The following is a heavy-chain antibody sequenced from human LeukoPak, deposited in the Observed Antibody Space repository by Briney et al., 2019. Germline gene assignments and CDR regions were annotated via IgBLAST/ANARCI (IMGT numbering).Heavy chain of an antibody. V-gene: IGHV3-74*01. Sequence: GGSLRLSCAASGFAFNTYWMHWIRQAPGKGLVWVSRIKSDGSDTTYTDSVKGRFTISRDNAKNTLYLQMNSLSAEDTAMYFCARDRGYTFDYWGQGTLVTVSS. D-gene: IGHD3-22*01. J-gene: IGHJ4*02. CDR3: ARDRGYTFDY. CDR1: GFAFNTYW. CDR2: IKSDGSDT.